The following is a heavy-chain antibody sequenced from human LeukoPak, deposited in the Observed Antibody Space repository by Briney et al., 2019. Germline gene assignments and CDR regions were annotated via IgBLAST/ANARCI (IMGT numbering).Heavy chain of an antibody. CDR2: TSFDVSNK. J-gene: IGHJ4*02. D-gene: IGHD2-2*02. Sequence: GGSLRLSCAASKFTFSNYAMSWVRQAPGKGLEWVATTSFDVSNKYYADSVKGRFTISRDNSKNTLYLQMNSLRTEDTAVYSCARGYCTSTSCYNDYWGQGTLVTVSS. CDR3: ARGYCTSTSCYNDY. V-gene: IGHV3-30*04. CDR1: KFTFSNYA.